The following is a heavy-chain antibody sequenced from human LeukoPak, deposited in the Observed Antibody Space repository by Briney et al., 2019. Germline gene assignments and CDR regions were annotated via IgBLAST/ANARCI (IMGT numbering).Heavy chain of an antibody. CDR1: GFTFSSYA. D-gene: IGHD3-16*01. CDR2: ISYDGSNK. Sequence: GGSLRLSWAASGFTFSSYAMSWVRQAPGKGLEWVAVISYDGSNKYYADSVKGRFTISRDSSKNTLYLQINSLRAEDTAVYYCARGSVTYYFDYWGQGTLVTVSS. J-gene: IGHJ4*02. V-gene: IGHV3-30-3*01. CDR3: ARGSVTYYFDY.